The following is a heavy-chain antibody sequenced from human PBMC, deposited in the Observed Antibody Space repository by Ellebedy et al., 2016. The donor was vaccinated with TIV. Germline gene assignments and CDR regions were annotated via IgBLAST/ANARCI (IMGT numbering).Heavy chain of an antibody. CDR3: AREVGHYGMDV. V-gene: IGHV1-46*04. J-gene: IGHJ6*02. D-gene: IGHD1-26*01. Sequence: AASVKVSCKASGYTFSNYFVHWVRQAPGQGLEWMGIINPSSGSTTYAQKLQGRLTMTRDTSTSTVYMELSSLRSEDTAVYYCAREVGHYGMDVWGQGTTVTVSS. CDR2: INPSSGST. CDR1: GYTFSNYF.